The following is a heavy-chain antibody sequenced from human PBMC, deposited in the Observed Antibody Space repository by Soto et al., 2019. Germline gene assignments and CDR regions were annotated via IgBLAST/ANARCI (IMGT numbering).Heavy chain of an antibody. CDR3: ARVGITGTTCRGFYY. CDR1: GFTFSSYG. J-gene: IGHJ4*02. D-gene: IGHD1-20*01. Sequence: QVQLVESGGGVVQPGRSLRLSCAASGFTFSSYGMHWVRQAPGKGLEWVALIWFDGSNKYYADSVKGRFTISRDNSRKTLYLQMHSLSAEDTAIYYCARVGITGTTCRGFYYWGQGPLVTVCS. V-gene: IGHV3-33*01. CDR2: IWFDGSNK.